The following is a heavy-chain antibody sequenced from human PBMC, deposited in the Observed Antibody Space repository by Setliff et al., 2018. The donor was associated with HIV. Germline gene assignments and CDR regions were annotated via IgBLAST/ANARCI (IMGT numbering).Heavy chain of an antibody. CDR2: LSGDSNHI. CDR3: ASIYTAGTELLTDY. CDR1: GFTFSIYT. V-gene: IGHV3-23*01. D-gene: IGHD6-19*01. Sequence: PGGSLRLSCAASGFTFSIYTMNWVRQAPGKGLEWVSSLSGDSNHIYYADSVKGRFTISRDNSKNTLYLQMNSLRAEDTAVYYCASIYTAGTELLTDYWGQGTLVTVSS. J-gene: IGHJ4*01.